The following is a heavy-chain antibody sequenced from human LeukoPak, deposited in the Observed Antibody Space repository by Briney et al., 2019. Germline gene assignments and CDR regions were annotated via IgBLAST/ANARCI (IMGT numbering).Heavy chain of an antibody. CDR2: ISYDGSNK. V-gene: IGHV3-30*04. CDR1: GFTFSSYA. CDR3: ARDLHGDYYFDY. D-gene: IGHD4-17*01. J-gene: IGHJ4*02. Sequence: GGSLRLSCAASGFTFSSYAMHWVRQAPGNGLEWVAVISYDGSNKYYADPVKGRFTISRDNSKNTLYLQMNSLRAEDTAVYYCARDLHGDYYFDYWGQGTLVTVSS.